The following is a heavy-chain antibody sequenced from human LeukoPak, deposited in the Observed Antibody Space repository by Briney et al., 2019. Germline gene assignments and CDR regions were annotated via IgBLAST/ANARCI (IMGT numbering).Heavy chain of an antibody. CDR1: GGTFSSYA. Sequence: GASVKVSCKASGGTFSSYAISWVRQAPGQGLEWMGGIIPIFGTANYAQKFQGRVTITTDESTSTAYMELSSLRSDDTAVYYCARRSSSWYWFDPWGQGTLVTVSS. J-gene: IGHJ5*02. CDR3: ARRSSSWYWFDP. V-gene: IGHV1-69*05. D-gene: IGHD6-13*01. CDR2: IIPIFGTA.